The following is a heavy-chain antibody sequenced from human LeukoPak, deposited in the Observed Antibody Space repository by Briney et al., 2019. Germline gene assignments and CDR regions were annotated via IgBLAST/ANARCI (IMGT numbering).Heavy chain of an antibody. CDR1: GYTFTGYY. J-gene: IGHJ3*02. D-gene: IGHD6-6*01. Sequence: ASVKVSCKASGYTFTGYYMHWVRQAPGQGLEWMGIINPSGGSTSYAQKFQGRVTMTRDTSTSTVYMELSSLRSEDTAVYYCARVIAMFSGSSDAFDIWGQGTMVTVSS. CDR2: INPSGGST. V-gene: IGHV1-46*01. CDR3: ARVIAMFSGSSDAFDI.